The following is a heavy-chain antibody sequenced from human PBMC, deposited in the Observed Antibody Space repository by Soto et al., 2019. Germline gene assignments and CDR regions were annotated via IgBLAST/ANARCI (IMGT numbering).Heavy chain of an antibody. CDR3: ARDQGYCSSTSCYTDWFDP. J-gene: IGHJ5*02. Sequence: QVQLVQSGAEVKKPGSSVKVSCKASGGTFSSYAISWVRQAPGQGLEWMGGIIPIFGTANYAQKCQGRVTITADESTSTAYMELSSLRSEDTAVYYCARDQGYCSSTSCYTDWFDPWGQETLVTVSS. CDR2: IIPIFGTA. V-gene: IGHV1-69*01. D-gene: IGHD2-2*02. CDR1: GGTFSSYA.